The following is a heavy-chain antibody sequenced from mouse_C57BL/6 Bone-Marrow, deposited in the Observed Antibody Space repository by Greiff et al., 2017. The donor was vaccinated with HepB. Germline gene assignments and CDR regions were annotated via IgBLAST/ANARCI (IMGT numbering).Heavy chain of an antibody. D-gene: IGHD2-12*01. CDR1: GYTFTNYW. CDR2: IYPGGGYT. Sequence: QVQLQQSGAELVRPGTSVKMSCKASGYTFTNYWIGWAKQRPGHGLEWIGDIYPGGGYTNYNEKFKGKATLTADKSSSTAYMQFSSLTSEDSAIYYCAREGYYSNDPYYFDYWGQGTTLTVSS. V-gene: IGHV1-63*01. J-gene: IGHJ2*01. CDR3: AREGYYSNDPYYFDY.